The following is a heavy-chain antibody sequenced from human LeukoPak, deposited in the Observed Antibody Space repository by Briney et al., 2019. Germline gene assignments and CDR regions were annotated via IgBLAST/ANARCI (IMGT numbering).Heavy chain of an antibody. CDR2: ISTYNGNT. Sequence: GASVKVSCKASGYTFTSYGISWVRQAPGQGLEWMGWISTYNGNTNYAQKLHGRVTMTTDTSTSTAYMDLRSLRSEDTAVYYCARAHYGYCSSTSCRRYYYYYYMDVWGKGTTVTISS. D-gene: IGHD2-2*01. CDR3: ARAHYGYCSSTSCRRYYYYYYMDV. J-gene: IGHJ6*03. V-gene: IGHV1-18*01. CDR1: GYTFTSYG.